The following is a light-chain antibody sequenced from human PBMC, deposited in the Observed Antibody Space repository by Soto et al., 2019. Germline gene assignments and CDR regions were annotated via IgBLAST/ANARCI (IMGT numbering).Light chain of an antibody. V-gene: IGLV2-11*01. Sequence: ALTQPRSVSGSPGQSVTISCTGTSSDVGGYNYVSWYQQHPGKAPKLMIYDISKRPSGVPDRFSGFKSGNTASLTISGLQAEDEADYYCCSYAGTYYVFGTGTKVTV. J-gene: IGLJ1*01. CDR2: DIS. CDR3: CSYAGTYYV. CDR1: SSDVGGYNY.